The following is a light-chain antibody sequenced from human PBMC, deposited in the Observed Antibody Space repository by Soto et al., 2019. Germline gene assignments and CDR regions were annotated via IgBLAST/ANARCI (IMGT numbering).Light chain of an antibody. Sequence: DIQMTQAASSLAASFCDRVTITCRASQGIRNDLAWYQQKPGKAPKRLIYGASSLQSGVPSRFSGSGSGTEFTLTISSLPPDDFATYYCQQYSNYSTFGQGTKVDIK. V-gene: IGKV1-17*01. CDR3: QQYSNYST. CDR2: GAS. CDR1: QGIRND. J-gene: IGKJ1*01.